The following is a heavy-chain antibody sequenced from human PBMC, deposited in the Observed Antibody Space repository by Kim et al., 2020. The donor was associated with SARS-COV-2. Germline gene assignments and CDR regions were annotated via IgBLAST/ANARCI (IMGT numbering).Heavy chain of an antibody. J-gene: IGHJ6*01. Sequence: GGSLRLSCAASGFTFDDYAMHWVRQAPGKGLEWVSGIIWKSGSIGYADSVKGRFTISRDNAKNSLYLQMNSLRAEDTALNYCSKDIPPYYYDSSGGYGM. D-gene: IGHD3-22*01. V-gene: IGHV3-9*01. CDR3: SKDIPPYYYDSSGGYGM. CDR1: GFTFDDYA. CDR2: IIWKSGSI.